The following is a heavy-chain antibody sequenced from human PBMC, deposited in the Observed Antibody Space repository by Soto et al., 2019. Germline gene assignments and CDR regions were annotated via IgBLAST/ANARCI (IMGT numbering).Heavy chain of an antibody. Sequence: EVQLLESGGGLVQPGGSLRLSCAASGFTFSSDAMSWVRQAPGKGLEWVSAISGSGGSTYYADSVKGRFTISRDNSKNTLYLQMNSLRAEDTAVYYCAANPEITIFGVVTYWGQGTLVTVSS. CDR3: AANPEITIFGVVTY. D-gene: IGHD3-3*01. CDR1: GFTFSSDA. J-gene: IGHJ4*02. CDR2: ISGSGGST. V-gene: IGHV3-23*01.